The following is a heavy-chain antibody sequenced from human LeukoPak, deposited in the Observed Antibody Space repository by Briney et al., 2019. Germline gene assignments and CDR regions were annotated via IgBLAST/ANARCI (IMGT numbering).Heavy chain of an antibody. V-gene: IGHV4-59*08. CDR2: FSYSGST. CDR3: ARADESLVYGMDV. CDR1: GGSITSDY. J-gene: IGHJ6*02. Sequence: SETLSLTCTVSGGSITSDYWSWIRQSPGKGLEWIGYFSYSGSTHYSPSLTSRVAISVDTSRNQLSLKLRSVTAADTAIYYCARADESLVYGMDVWGPGATVIVSS.